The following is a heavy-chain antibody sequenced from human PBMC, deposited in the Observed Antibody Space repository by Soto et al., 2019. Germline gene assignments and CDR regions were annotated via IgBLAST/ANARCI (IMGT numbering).Heavy chain of an antibody. Sequence: GESLKISCRGSGYNYNLHWISWVRQKPGRGLEWMGIIYPGDSDTRYNPSFQGQVTISVDKSINTAYLQWDSLEASDTATYYCSRHLRSYDFFQYYYGIEVWGQGTTVTVSS. CDR1: GYNYNLHW. J-gene: IGHJ6*02. D-gene: IGHD3-16*01. V-gene: IGHV5-51*01. CDR2: IYPGDSDT. CDR3: SRHLRSYDFFQYYYGIEV.